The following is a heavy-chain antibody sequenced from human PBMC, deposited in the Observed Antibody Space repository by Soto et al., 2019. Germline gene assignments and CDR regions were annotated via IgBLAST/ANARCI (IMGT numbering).Heavy chain of an antibody. J-gene: IGHJ3*02. CDR1: GFTVSSNY. V-gene: IGHV3-53*01. Sequence: PVGSLRLSCAASGFTVSSNYMSWVRQAPGKGLEWVSVIYSGGSTYYADSVKGRFTISRDNSKNTLYLQMNSLRAEDTAVYYCARATYYYDSSGYSGGAFDIWGQGTMVTVSS. CDR2: IYSGGST. CDR3: ARATYYYDSSGYSGGAFDI. D-gene: IGHD3-22*01.